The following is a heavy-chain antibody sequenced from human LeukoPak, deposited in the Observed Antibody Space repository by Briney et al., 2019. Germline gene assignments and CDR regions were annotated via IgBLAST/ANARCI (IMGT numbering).Heavy chain of an antibody. CDR3: ARMGVSYLRGSFDY. D-gene: IGHD1-26*01. Sequence: SGPALVKPTQTLTLTCTFSGFSLSTSGMCVSWIRQPPGKALEWLARIDWDDDKYYSTSLKTRLTISKDTYKNQVGLTMTNMDPVDTATYYCARMGVSYLRGSFDYWGQGTLVTVSS. J-gene: IGHJ4*02. CDR1: GFSLSTSGMC. V-gene: IGHV2-70*11. CDR2: IDWDDDK.